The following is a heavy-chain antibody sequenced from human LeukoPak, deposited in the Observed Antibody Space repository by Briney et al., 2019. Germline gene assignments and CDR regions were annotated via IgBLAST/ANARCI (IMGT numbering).Heavy chain of an antibody. CDR1: GGSISSSSYY. J-gene: IGHJ6*04. CDR2: IYYSGST. D-gene: IGHD7-27*01. V-gene: IGHV4-39*01. Sequence: SETLSLTCTVSGGSISSSSYYWGWNRQPPGKGLEWIGSIYYSGSTCYNPSLKSRVTISVDTSKNQFSLKLSSVTAADTAVYYCARGPGFYYYGMDVWGKGTTVTVSS. CDR3: ARGPGFYYYGMDV.